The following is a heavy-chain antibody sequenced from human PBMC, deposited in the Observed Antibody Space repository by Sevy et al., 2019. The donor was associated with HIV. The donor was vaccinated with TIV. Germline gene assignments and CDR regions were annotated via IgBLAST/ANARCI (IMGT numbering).Heavy chain of an antibody. J-gene: IGHJ4*02. D-gene: IGHD1-26*01. V-gene: IGHV3-33*01. Sequence: GGSLRLSCAASGFTFSSYGMHWVRQAPGKGLEWVAVIWYDGSNKYYADSVKGRFTISRDNSKNTLYLQMNSLRAEDTAVYYCARDVVGERELPDYWGQGTLVTVSS. CDR3: ARDVVGERELPDY. CDR2: IWYDGSNK. CDR1: GFTFSSYG.